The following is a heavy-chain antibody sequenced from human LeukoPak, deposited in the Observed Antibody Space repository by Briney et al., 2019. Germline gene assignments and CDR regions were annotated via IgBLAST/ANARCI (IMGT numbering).Heavy chain of an antibody. J-gene: IGHJ4*02. CDR2: IYSGGTT. D-gene: IGHD6-13*01. CDR3: AKAAAGTPDY. Sequence: PGGSLRLSCAASGFTVNSNYWSWVRQAPGKGLEWVSVIYSGGTTYYADSVKGRFTFSRDNSKNMLHLQMNSLRAEDTAVYYCAKAAAGTPDYWGQGTLVTVSS. CDR1: GFTVNSNY. V-gene: IGHV3-53*01.